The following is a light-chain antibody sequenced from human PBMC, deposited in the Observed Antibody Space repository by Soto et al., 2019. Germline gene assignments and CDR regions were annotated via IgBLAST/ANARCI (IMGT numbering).Light chain of an antibody. V-gene: IGLV2-14*01. CDR3: SSYTTRTTLYV. J-gene: IGLJ1*01. CDR2: EVS. Sequence: QSALTQPASVSGSPGQPITISCTGTSSDVGSYNYVSWYQLHPGKAPKLMIYEVSNRPSGVSNRFSGSKSGDTASLTISGLQAEDEADYYCSSYTTRTTLYVFGTGTKVTLL. CDR1: SSDVGSYNY.